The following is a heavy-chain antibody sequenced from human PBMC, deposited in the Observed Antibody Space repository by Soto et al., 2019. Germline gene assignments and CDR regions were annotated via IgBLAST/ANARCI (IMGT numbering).Heavy chain of an antibody. CDR1: GFNFNKYA. CDR2: ISCCGGTA. D-gene: IGHD6-19*01. V-gene: IGHV3-23*01. CDR3: AKADGQQWLLPHLEN. Sequence: EVQLLESGGGLVRPGESLRLSCAASGFNFNKYAMSWVRQAPGEGLEWVSGISCCGGTAVYADSVKGRFTMARDDAKNTLYLDMNSLRVEDTAEYYWAKADGQQWLLPHLENWGRGTLVTVS. J-gene: IGHJ4*02.